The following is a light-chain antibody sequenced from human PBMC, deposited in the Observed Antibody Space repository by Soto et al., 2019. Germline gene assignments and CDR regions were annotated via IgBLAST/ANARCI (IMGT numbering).Light chain of an antibody. CDR2: GAS. J-gene: IGKJ2*01. V-gene: IGKV3-20*01. Sequence: EIVLTQSPGTLSLSPGERATLSCRASQSVSSSFLAWYQQKPGQAPRLLIYGASSRATGIPDRFSGSGSGTDFTLTSSRLEPEDFAVYYCHQYGRSPYTFGQGTKLRI. CDR3: HQYGRSPYT. CDR1: QSVSSSF.